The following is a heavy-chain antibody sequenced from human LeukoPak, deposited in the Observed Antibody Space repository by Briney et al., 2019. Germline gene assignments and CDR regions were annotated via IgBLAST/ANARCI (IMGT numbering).Heavy chain of an antibody. CDR3: AREDRYCTNGVCYTPWFGP. Sequence: SETLSLTCTVSGGSISSSSYYWGWIRQPPGKGLEWIGSIYYSGSTYYNPSLKSRVTISVDTSKNQFSLKLSSVTAADTAVYYCAREDRYCTNGVCYTPWFGPWGQGTLVTVSS. V-gene: IGHV4-39*07. CDR1: GGSISSSSYY. CDR2: IYYSGST. D-gene: IGHD2-8*01. J-gene: IGHJ5*02.